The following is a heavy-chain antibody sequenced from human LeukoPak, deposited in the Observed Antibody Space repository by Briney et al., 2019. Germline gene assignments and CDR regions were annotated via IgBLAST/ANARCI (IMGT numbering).Heavy chain of an antibody. CDR1: GGTFSSYA. D-gene: IGHD2-21*01. CDR2: IIPIFGTA. Sequence: GASVKVSCKASGGTFSSYAISWVLQAPGHGLEWMGGIIPIFGTANYAQKFQGRVTITTDESTSTAYMELSCLRSEDTAVYYCASWGLWCDAFDIWGQGTMVTVSS. J-gene: IGHJ3*02. CDR3: ASWGLWCDAFDI. V-gene: IGHV1-69*05.